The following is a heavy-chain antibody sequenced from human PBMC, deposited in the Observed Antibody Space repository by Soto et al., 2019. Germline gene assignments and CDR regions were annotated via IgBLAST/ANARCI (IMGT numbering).Heavy chain of an antibody. D-gene: IGHD3-22*01. V-gene: IGHV1-18*01. CDR1: GYTFTSYG. CDR2: ISAYNGNT. J-gene: IGHJ6*02. CDR3: ARDFGYYYDSSGYYYYYYGMDV. Sequence: ASVKVSCKASGYTFTSYGISWVRRAPGQGLEWMGWISAYNGNTNYAQKLQGKVTMTTDTSTSTAYMELRSLRSDDTAVYYCARDFGYYYDSSGYYYYYYGMDVWGQGTTVTVSS.